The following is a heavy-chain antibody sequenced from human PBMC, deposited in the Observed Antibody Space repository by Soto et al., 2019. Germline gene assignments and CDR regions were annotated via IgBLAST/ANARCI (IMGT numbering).Heavy chain of an antibody. CDR2: IIPIFGTA. CDR3: ARDRYDYVWGSYRPYFDY. D-gene: IGHD3-16*02. CDR1: GGTFSSYA. Sequence: SVKVSCKASGGTFSSYAISWVRQAPGQGLEWMGGIIPIFGTANYAQKFQGRVTITADESTSTAYMELSSLRSEDTAVHYCARDRYDYVWGSYRPYFDYWGQGTLVTVSS. J-gene: IGHJ4*02. V-gene: IGHV1-69*13.